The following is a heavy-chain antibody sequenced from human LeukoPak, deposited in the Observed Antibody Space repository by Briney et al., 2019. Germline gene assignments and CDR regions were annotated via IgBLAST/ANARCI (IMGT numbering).Heavy chain of an antibody. D-gene: IGHD3-10*01. J-gene: IGHJ4*02. V-gene: IGHV3-74*01. CDR1: GFTFSSYW. Sequence: GGSLRLSCAASGFTFSSYWMHWVRQAPGKGLVWVSRINSDGSSTSYADSVKGRFTISRDNAKNTLYLQMNSLRAEDTAVYYCARSYGSGCPLDYWGQGTLVTVSS. CDR3: ARSYGSGCPLDY. CDR2: INSDGSST.